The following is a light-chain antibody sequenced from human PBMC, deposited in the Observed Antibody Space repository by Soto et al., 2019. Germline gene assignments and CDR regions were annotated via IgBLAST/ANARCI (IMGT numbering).Light chain of an antibody. CDR2: EVS. V-gene: IGLV2-8*01. Sequence: QSALTQPPSASGSPGQSVXISCTGTSSDVGGYNYVSWYQQHPGKAPKLMIYEVSKRPSGVPDRFSGSKSGNTASLTVSGLQAEDEADYYCSSYAGSTYYVFGTGTKLTVL. CDR1: SSDVGGYNY. CDR3: SSYAGSTYYV. J-gene: IGLJ1*01.